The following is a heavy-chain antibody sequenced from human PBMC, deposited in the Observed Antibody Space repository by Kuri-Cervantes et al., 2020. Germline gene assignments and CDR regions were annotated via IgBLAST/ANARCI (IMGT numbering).Heavy chain of an antibody. J-gene: IGHJ4*02. CDR2: TDSGGHT. Sequence: SETLSLTCTVSGASMSGYSWSWIRQPPGKGLEWIGYTDSGGHTNYKPSLRSRVAISADTSKNQFSLELSSVTAADTAVYYCARGLHSSSWTFYYWGQGTLVTVSS. CDR1: GASMSGYS. V-gene: IGHV4-59*01. D-gene: IGHD6-13*01. CDR3: ARGLHSSSWTFYY.